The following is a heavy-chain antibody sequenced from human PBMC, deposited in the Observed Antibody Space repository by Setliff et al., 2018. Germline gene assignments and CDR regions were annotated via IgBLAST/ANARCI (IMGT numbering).Heavy chain of an antibody. CDR1: GFTFDDYT. CDR2: ISWDGGST. D-gene: IGHD6-19*01. J-gene: IGHJ4*02. CDR3: AKDMGSGYSSGWYDY. Sequence: GGSLRLSCAASGFTFDDYTMYWVRQAPGKGLELVSLISWDGGSTYYADSVKGRFTISRDNSKNSLYLQMNSLRTEDTALYYCAKDMGSGYSSGWYDYWGQGTLVTVSS. V-gene: IGHV3-43*01.